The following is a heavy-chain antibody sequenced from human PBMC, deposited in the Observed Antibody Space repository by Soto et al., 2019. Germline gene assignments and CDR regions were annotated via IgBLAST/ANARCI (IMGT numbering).Heavy chain of an antibody. CDR2: IYYSGST. J-gene: IGHJ4*02. D-gene: IGHD5-18*01. V-gene: IGHV4-59*01. CDR1: GGSISSYY. CDR3: ARASQPFLYTAVGARPFDY. Sequence: SETLSLTCTVSGGSISSYYWSWIRQPPGKGLEWIGYIYYSGSTNYNPSLKSRVTISVDTSKNQFSLKLSSVTAADTAVYYCARASQPFLYTAVGARPFDYWGQGTLVTVSS.